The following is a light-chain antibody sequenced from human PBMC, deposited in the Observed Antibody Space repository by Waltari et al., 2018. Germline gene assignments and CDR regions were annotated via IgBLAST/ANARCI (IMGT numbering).Light chain of an antibody. V-gene: IGLV1-44*01. J-gene: IGLJ2*01. CDR1: SSNIGTNS. CDR3: AAWDDSLDGPG. CDR2: DNN. Sequence: QSVLTQPPSASATPGQRVTISCSGSSSNIGTNSVNWYQQLPGTAPKLLIYDNNQRPSGVPDRFPGSKSGTSASLAISGLQSEDEADYYCAAWDDSLDGPGFGGGTKLTVL.